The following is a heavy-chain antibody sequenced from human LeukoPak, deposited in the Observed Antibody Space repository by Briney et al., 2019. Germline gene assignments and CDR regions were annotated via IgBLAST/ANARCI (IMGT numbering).Heavy chain of an antibody. V-gene: IGHV4-59*08. Sequence: SETLSLTCTVSGGSFSSYYWSWIRQPPGKGLEWIGDIYYSGSTNYNPSLKSRVTISVDTSQNQFSLKLSSVTAADTAVYYCSVGSSWYYPYTFDIWGQGTMVTVSS. CDR3: SVGSSWYYPYTFDI. CDR2: IYYSGST. D-gene: IGHD6-13*01. CDR1: GGSFSSYY. J-gene: IGHJ3*02.